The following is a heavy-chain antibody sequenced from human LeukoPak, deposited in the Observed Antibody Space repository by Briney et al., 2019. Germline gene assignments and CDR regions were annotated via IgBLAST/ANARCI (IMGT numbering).Heavy chain of an antibody. CDR2: FDPEDGET. CDR1: GYTLTELS. J-gene: IGHJ6*02. V-gene: IGHV1-24*01. Sequence: ASVKVSCKVSGYTLTELSMHWVRQAPGKGLEWMGGFDPEDGETIYAQKFQGRVTMTEDTSTDTAYMELSSLRSEDTAVYYCATDRDRYSNPNYYYYGMDVWGQGTTVTVSS. D-gene: IGHD2-15*01. CDR3: ATDRDRYSNPNYYYYGMDV.